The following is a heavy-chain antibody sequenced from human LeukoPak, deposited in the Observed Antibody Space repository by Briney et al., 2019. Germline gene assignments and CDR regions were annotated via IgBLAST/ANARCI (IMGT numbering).Heavy chain of an antibody. V-gene: IGHV3-30*18. CDR3: AKDILDIVVVPAAMSVTYYYYGMDV. CDR1: GFTFSSYG. CDR2: ISYDGSNK. Sequence: PGRSLRLSCAASGFTFSSYGMHWVRQAPGKGLEWVAVISYDGSNKYYADSVKGRFTISRDNSKNTLYLQMNSLRAEDTAVCYCAKDILDIVVVPAAMSVTYYYYGMDVWGQGTTVTVSS. J-gene: IGHJ6*02. D-gene: IGHD2-2*03.